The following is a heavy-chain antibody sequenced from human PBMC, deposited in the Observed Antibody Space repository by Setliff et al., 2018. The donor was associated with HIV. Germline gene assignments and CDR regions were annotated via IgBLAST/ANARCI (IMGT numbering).Heavy chain of an antibody. CDR1: GFTFTSSA. J-gene: IGHJ4*02. D-gene: IGHD6-19*01. CDR2: IVVGSGNT. V-gene: IGHV1-58*02. CDR3: AREATPRHSSGWVYFDY. Sequence: SVKVSCKASGFTFTSSAMQWVRQARGQRLEWIGWIVVGSGNTNYAQKFQGRVTMTRDTSTSTVYMELSTLRVEDTAVYYCAREATPRHSSGWVYFDYWGQGMMVTVSS.